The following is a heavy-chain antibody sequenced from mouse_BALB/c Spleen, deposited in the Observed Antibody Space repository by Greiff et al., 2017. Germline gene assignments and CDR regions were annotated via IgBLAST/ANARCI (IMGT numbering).Heavy chain of an antibody. CDR3: ARVLLPDYFDY. V-gene: IGHV1-69*02. CDR2: IDPSDSYT. Sequence: QVQLQQPGAELVKPGASVKLSCKASGYTFTSYWMHWVKQRPGQGLEWIGEIDPSDSYTNYNQKFKGKATLTVDKSSSTAYMQLSSLTSEDSAVYYCARVLLPDYFDYWGQGTTRTVSS. J-gene: IGHJ2*01. D-gene: IGHD5-5*01. CDR1: GYTFTSYW.